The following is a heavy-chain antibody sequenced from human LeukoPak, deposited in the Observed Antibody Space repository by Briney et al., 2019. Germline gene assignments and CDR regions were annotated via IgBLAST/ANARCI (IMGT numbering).Heavy chain of an antibody. CDR3: ARADGSGSYLIDAFDI. CDR1: GFSLSTSGVG. CDR2: IYYSGST. Sequence: SGPTLVNPTQTLTLTCTFSGFSLSTSGVGVSWIRQPPGKGLEWIGYIYYSGSTYYSPSLKSRVSISVDTSKNQFSLKLRSVTAADTAVYYCARADGSGSYLIDAFDIWGQGTMVTVSS. D-gene: IGHD3-10*01. J-gene: IGHJ3*02. V-gene: IGHV4-30-4*01.